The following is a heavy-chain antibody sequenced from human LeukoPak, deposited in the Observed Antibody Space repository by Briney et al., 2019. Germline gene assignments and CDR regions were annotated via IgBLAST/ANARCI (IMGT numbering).Heavy chain of an antibody. J-gene: IGHJ5*02. Sequence: SETLSLTCTVSGGSISSYYWSWIRQPAGKGLEWIGRIYTSGSTNHNPSLKSRVTMSVDTSKNQFSLKLSSVTAADTAVYYCARVKGITMVRGVISDWFDPWGQGTLVTVSS. CDR2: IYTSGST. CDR1: GGSISSYY. D-gene: IGHD3-10*01. CDR3: ARVKGITMVRGVISDWFDP. V-gene: IGHV4-4*07.